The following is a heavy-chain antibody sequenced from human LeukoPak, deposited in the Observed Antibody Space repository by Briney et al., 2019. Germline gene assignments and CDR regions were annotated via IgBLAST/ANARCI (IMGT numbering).Heavy chain of an antibody. J-gene: IGHJ4*02. D-gene: IGHD4-17*01. CDR3: VKDLRDYGETLDY. Sequence: PGGSLRLSCSASGFTFSSYAMHWVRQAPGKGLEYVSAIGSNGGSTNYADSVKGRFTISRDNSKNTLYLQMSSLRAEDTAVYYCVKDLRDYGETLDYWGQGTLVTVSS. CDR1: GFTFSSYA. V-gene: IGHV3-64D*06. CDR2: IGSNGGST.